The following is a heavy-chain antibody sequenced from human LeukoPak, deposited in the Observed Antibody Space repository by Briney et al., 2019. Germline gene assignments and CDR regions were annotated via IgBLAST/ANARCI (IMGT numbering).Heavy chain of an antibody. Sequence: ASVKVSCTASGYTFTSYDVNWVRQATGQGLEWMGWMNPNSGNTGLAQKFQGRVTLTRDTSLSTAYMELSNLRSDDTAVYYCARDEVVAAPNYFGMVVWGQGTTVSVSS. CDR2: MNPNSGNT. CDR3: ARDEVVAAPNYFGMVV. CDR1: GYTFTSYD. J-gene: IGHJ6*02. V-gene: IGHV1-8*01. D-gene: IGHD2-15*01.